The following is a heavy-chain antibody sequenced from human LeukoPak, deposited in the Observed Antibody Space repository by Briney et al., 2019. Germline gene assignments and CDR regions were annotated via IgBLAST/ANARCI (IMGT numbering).Heavy chain of an antibody. CDR3: ASKRFGYDSSGYYKQDDAFDI. CDR2: IYYSGST. J-gene: IGHJ3*02. D-gene: IGHD3-22*01. CDR1: GGSISSGDYY. V-gene: IGHV4-30-4*01. Sequence: SETLSLTCTVSGGSISSGDYYWSWIRQPPGKGLEWIGYIYYSGSTYYNPSLKSRVTISVDKSKNQFSLKLSSVTAADTAVYYCASKRFGYDSSGYYKQDDAFDIWGQGTMVTVSS.